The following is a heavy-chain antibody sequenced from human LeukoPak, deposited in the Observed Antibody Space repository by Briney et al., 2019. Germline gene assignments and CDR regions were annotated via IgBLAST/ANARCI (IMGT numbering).Heavy chain of an antibody. CDR1: GGSFSGYY. Sequence: SETLSLTCAVYGGSFSGYYWSWLRQPPGKGLEWIGEINHSGSTNYNPSLKSRVTISVDTSKNQFSLKLSSVTAADTAVYYCASLRGRIAAAGSFDYWGQGTLVTVSS. D-gene: IGHD6-13*01. J-gene: IGHJ4*02. CDR2: INHSGST. CDR3: ASLRGRIAAAGSFDY. V-gene: IGHV4-34*01.